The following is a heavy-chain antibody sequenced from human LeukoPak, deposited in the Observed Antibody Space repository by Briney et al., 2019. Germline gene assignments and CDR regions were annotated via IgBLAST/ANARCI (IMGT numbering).Heavy chain of an antibody. D-gene: IGHD6-19*01. V-gene: IGHV1-3*03. CDR3: ARDGFSRGWYPDY. CDR1: GYTFTNYA. Sequence: ASVKVSCKASGYTFTNYAMHWVRQAPGQRLEWMGWISAGNGNTKYSQEFQGRVTITWDTSASTAYMELSSLTSEDMAVYYCARDGFSRGWYPDYWGQGTLVTVSS. J-gene: IGHJ4*02. CDR2: ISAGNGNT.